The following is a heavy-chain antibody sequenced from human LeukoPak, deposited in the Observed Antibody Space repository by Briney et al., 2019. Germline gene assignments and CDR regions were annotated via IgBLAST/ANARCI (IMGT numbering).Heavy chain of an antibody. Sequence: GSLRLSCAASGFSLGGYWMSWVRQAPGKGLEWVARLHADGNEKYFVDSVKGRFTVSRDNAKNSLSLQMNSLRVEDTAVYYCARGGYSFDYLGQGTLVTVSS. J-gene: IGHJ4*02. V-gene: IGHV3-7*01. CDR1: GFSLGGYW. CDR3: ARGGYSFDY. D-gene: IGHD5-12*01. CDR2: LHADGNEK.